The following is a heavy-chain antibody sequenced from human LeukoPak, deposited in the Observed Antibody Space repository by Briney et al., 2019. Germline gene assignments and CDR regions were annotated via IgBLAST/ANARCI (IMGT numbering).Heavy chain of an antibody. V-gene: IGHV3-23*01. CDR3: AKGQLVGVSRTPWDY. CDR2: FSGSGDST. CDR1: GFTFSSYA. D-gene: IGHD1-26*01. Sequence: GGSLGLSCAASGFTFSSYAMSWVRQAPGKGLEWVSSFSGSGDSTYYADSVKGRFTISRDNSQNTLYLQMTSLRAEDTAVYYCAKGQLVGVSRTPWDYWGQGTLVTVSS. J-gene: IGHJ4*02.